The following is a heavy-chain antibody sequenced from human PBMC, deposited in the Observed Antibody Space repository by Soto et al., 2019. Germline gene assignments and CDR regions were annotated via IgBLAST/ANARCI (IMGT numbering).Heavy chain of an antibody. CDR1: GYSFTSYW. V-gene: IGHV5-10-1*01. Sequence: GASLKISCKGSGYSFTSYWISWVRQMPGKGLEWMGRIDPSDSYTNYSPSFQGHVTISADKSISTAYLQWSSLKASDTAMYYCARQDSYDILTGPDYWGQGTLVTVSS. J-gene: IGHJ4*02. CDR3: ARQDSYDILTGPDY. D-gene: IGHD3-9*01. CDR2: IDPSDSYT.